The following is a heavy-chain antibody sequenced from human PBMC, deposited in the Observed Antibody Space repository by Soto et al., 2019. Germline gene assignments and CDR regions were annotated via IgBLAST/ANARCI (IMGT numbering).Heavy chain of an antibody. J-gene: IGHJ5*01. CDR2: SFYSGSH. CDR3: ARGVTFFDS. V-gene: IGHV4-61*01. CDR1: VGSVSRGTSY. D-gene: IGHD4-4*01. Sequence: QVQLQESGPGLVKTSETLSLTCTVSVGSVSRGTSYWTWIRQPPGKGLEWNGYSFYSGSHNYSPSFKSRVTISLDTSKNECSLKLTSETAADTAVYYCARGVTFFDSWGQGSLVTVSS.